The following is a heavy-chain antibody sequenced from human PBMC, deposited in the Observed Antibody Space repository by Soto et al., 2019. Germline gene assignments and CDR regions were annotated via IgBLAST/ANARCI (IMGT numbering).Heavy chain of an antibody. CDR2: IIPIFGTA. D-gene: IGHD1-26*01. J-gene: IGHJ4*02. V-gene: IGHV1-69*13. CDR3: ARGEVGWELSSYFDY. CDR1: GGTFSSYA. Sequence: VASVKVSCKASGGTFSSYAISWVRQAPGQGLEWMGGIIPIFGTANYAQKFQGRVTITADESTSTAYMELSSLRSEDTAVYYCARGEVGWELSSYFDYWGQGTLVTVSS.